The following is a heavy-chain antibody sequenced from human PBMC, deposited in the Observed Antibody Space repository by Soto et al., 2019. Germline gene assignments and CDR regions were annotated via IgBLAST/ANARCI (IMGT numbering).Heavy chain of an antibody. CDR3: ARAVSKYYDFWSGYSPYYYYGMDV. V-gene: IGHV1-69*06. D-gene: IGHD3-3*01. CDR1: GGTFSSYA. CDR2: IIPIFGTA. J-gene: IGHJ6*02. Sequence: SVKVSCKASGGTFSSYAISWVRQAPGQGLEWMGGIIPIFGTANYAQKFQGRVTITADKSTSTAYMELSSLRSEDTAVYYCARAVSKYYDFWSGYSPYYYYGMDVWGQGTTVTVSS.